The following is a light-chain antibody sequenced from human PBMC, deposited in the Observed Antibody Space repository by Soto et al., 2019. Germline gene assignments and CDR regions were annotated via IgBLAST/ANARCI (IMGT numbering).Light chain of an antibody. CDR3: QQYGSSPMYT. CDR1: QSVSSSY. V-gene: IGKV3-20*01. Sequence: EIVLTQSPDTLSVSPGERATLSCRASQSVSSSYLAWYQQKPGQAPRLLIYGASSRATGIPDRFSGSGSGTDFTLTISRLEPEDFAVYYCQQYGSSPMYTFGQGTKLEIK. J-gene: IGKJ2*01. CDR2: GAS.